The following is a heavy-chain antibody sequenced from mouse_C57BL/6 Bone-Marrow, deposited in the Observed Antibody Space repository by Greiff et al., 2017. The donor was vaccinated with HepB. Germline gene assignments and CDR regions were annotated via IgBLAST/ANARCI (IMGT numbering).Heavy chain of an antibody. CDR2: ISSGGDYI. D-gene: IGHD1-1*01. CDR1: GFTFSSYA. Sequence: EVQLVESGEGLVKPGGSLKLSCAASGFTFSSYAMSWVRQTPEKRLEWVAYISSGGDYIYYADTVKGRLTIARDNARNTRYLQMSSLKSEDTAMYYCTRVPTVVAHFDYWGQGTTLTVSS. CDR3: TRVPTVVAHFDY. J-gene: IGHJ2*01. V-gene: IGHV5-9-1*02.